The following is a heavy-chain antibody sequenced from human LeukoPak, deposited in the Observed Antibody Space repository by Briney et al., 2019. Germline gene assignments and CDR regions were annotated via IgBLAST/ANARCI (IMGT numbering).Heavy chain of an antibody. CDR3: ARGYGDYGNWFDP. Sequence: GASVKVSCKASGYTFTGYYMHWVRQAPGQGLEWMGWINPNSGGTNYAQKFQGRVTMTRDTSISTAYMELSRLRSDDTAVYYCARGYGDYGNWFDPWGQGTLVTVSS. D-gene: IGHD4-17*01. CDR1: GYTFTGYY. CDR2: INPNSGGT. V-gene: IGHV1-2*02. J-gene: IGHJ5*02.